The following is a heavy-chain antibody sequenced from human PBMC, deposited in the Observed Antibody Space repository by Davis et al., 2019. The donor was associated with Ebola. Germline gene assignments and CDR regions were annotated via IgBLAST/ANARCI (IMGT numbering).Heavy chain of an antibody. Sequence: SCKASGCSFSSYAISWVRQAPGKVLGWVSAISGSGGSTYYADSVKGRFTISRDNSKNTLYLQMNSLRAEDTAVYYCAKDYSSGWSNYYYGVDVWGQGTTVTVSS. J-gene: IGHJ6*02. CDR2: ISGSGGST. CDR3: AKDYSSGWSNYYYGVDV. D-gene: IGHD6-19*01. CDR1: GCSFSSYA. V-gene: IGHV3-23*01.